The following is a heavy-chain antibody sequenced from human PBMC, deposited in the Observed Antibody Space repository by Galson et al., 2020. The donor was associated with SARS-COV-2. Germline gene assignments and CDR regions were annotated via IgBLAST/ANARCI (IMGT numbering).Heavy chain of an antibody. J-gene: IGHJ3*02. D-gene: IGHD3-22*01. CDR1: GGTFSSYA. CDR3: ASRRPYYYDSSGYLQGAFDI. Sequence: SVKVSCKASGGTFSSYAISWVRQAPGQGLEWMGGIIPIFGTANYAQKFQGRVTITADESTSTAYMELSSLRSEDTAVYYCASRRPYYYDSSGYLQGAFDIWGQGTMVTVSS. V-gene: IGHV1-69*13. CDR2: IIPIFGTA.